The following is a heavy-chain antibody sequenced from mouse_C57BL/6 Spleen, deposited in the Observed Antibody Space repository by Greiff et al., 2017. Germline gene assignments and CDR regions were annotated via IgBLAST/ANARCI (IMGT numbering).Heavy chain of an antibody. D-gene: IGHD4-1*01. V-gene: IGHV1-64*01. CDR3: ARGNLNWDEGFAY. J-gene: IGHJ3*01. Sequence: QVQLQQPGAELVKPGASVKLSCKASGYTFTSYWMHWVKQRPGQGLEWIGMIHPNSGSTNYNEKFKSKATLTVDKSSSTAYMQLSSLTSEDSAVYYCARGNLNWDEGFAYWGQGTLVTVSA. CDR2: IHPNSGST. CDR1: GYTFTSYW.